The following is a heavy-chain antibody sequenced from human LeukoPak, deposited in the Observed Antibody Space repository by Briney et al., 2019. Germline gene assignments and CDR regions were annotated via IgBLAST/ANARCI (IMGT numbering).Heavy chain of an antibody. D-gene: IGHD6-13*01. CDR1: GYSFTSYW. J-gene: IGHJ5*01. V-gene: IGHV5-51*01. Sequence: GESLKISCKGSGYSFTSYWIGWVRQMPGKGLEWMGIIYPGDSDTRYSPSFQGQVTISVDTSINTAYLQWISLKASDTAMYYCARHPIAAGGAYNWFDSWGQGTLVTVSS. CDR3: ARHPIAAGGAYNWFDS. CDR2: IYPGDSDT.